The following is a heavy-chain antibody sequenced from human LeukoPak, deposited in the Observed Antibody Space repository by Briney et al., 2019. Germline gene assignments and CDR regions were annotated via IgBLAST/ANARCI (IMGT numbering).Heavy chain of an antibody. CDR3: ARFIASSSSGFYYMDV. CDR1: GGTFSSYT. D-gene: IGHD6-6*01. V-gene: IGHV1-69*02. Sequence: ASVKVSCKASGGTFSSYTISWVRQAPGQGLEWMGRIIPILGIANYAQKFQGRVTITADKSTSTAYMALSRLRSEDTAVYYCARFIASSSSGFYYMDVWGKGTTVTVSS. J-gene: IGHJ6*03. CDR2: IIPILGIA.